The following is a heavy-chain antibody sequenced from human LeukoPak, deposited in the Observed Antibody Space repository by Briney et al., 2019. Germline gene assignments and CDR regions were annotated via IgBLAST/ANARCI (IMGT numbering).Heavy chain of an antibody. J-gene: IGHJ4*02. CDR1: GYTFTSYA. Sequence: ASVKVSCKASGYTFTSYAMHWVRQPPGQRLEWMGWINAGNGNTKYSQEFQGRVTITRDTSASTAYMELSSLRAEDTAVYYCAKEVAASLRFYFDYWGQGTLVTVSS. V-gene: IGHV1-3*03. CDR2: INAGNGNT. D-gene: IGHD2-15*01. CDR3: AKEVAASLRFYFDY.